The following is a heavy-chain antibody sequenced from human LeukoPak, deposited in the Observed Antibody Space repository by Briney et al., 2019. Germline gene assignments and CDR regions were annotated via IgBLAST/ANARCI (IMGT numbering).Heavy chain of an antibody. Sequence: GGSLRLSCAASGFTFDDYGMSWGRQAPGKGLEWVSGINWNGGSTGYADSVKGRFTISRDNAKNSLYLQMNSLRAEDTALYYCARKASLLLAVAQISYYYYMDVWGKGTTVTVSS. CDR3: ARKASLLLAVAQISYYYYMDV. J-gene: IGHJ6*03. CDR2: INWNGGST. D-gene: IGHD6-19*01. V-gene: IGHV3-20*04. CDR1: GFTFDDYG.